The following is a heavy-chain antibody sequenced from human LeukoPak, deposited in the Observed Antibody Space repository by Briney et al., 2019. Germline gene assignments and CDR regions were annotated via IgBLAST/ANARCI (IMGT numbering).Heavy chain of an antibody. CDR2: INPNSGGT. CDR1: GYTFTGYY. J-gene: IGHJ4*02. CDR3: ARVSSSWYYYFDY. Sequence: ASVKVSCKASGYTFTGYYMHWVRQAPGQGLEWMGRINPNSGGTNYAQKFQGRVTMTRDTSISTAYMELSRLRSDDTVVYYCARVSSSWYYYFDYWGQGTLVTVSS. D-gene: IGHD6-13*01. V-gene: IGHV1-2*05.